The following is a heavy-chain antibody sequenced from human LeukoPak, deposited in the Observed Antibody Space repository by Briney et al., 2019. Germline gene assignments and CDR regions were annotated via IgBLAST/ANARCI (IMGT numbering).Heavy chain of an antibody. V-gene: IGHV1-2*02. CDR3: AVTSGWRRYFHH. CDR1: GYSFTSYY. D-gene: IGHD6-19*01. J-gene: IGHJ1*01. Sequence: GASVKVSCKASGYSFTSYYMHWVRQAPGQGLEWMGWINPDSGGTNYPQKFLGRVTMTRDTSINTAYIELSRLRSDDTALYYCAVTSGWRRYFHHWGQGTLVTVSS. CDR2: INPDSGGT.